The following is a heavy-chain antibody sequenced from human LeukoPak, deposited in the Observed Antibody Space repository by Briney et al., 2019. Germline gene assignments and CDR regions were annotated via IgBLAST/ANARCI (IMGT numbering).Heavy chain of an antibody. Sequence: SETLSLTCAVYGGSFSGYYWSWIRQPPGKGLEWIGEINHSGSTNYNPSLKSRVTISVDKSKNQFSLKLSSVTAADTAVYYCAHEKRYSSSGYGEFGFDPWGQGTLVTVSS. V-gene: IGHV4-34*01. CDR2: INHSGST. CDR3: AHEKRYSSSGYGEFGFDP. J-gene: IGHJ5*02. CDR1: GGSFSGYY. D-gene: IGHD6-13*01.